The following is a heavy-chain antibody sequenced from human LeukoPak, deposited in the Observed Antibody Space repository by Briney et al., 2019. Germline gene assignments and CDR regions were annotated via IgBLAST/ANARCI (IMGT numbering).Heavy chain of an antibody. Sequence: GGSLRLSCAASGFTFSNAWMNWVRQAPGKGLEWVGRIKSKTDGGTTDYAAPVKGRFTILRDDSKTTLYLQMNSLQTEDTAVYYCTTDCSSTNCHPFFDYWGQGTPVTVSS. CDR1: GFTFSNAW. D-gene: IGHD2-2*01. CDR2: IKSKTDGGTT. V-gene: IGHV3-15*01. J-gene: IGHJ4*02. CDR3: TTDCSSTNCHPFFDY.